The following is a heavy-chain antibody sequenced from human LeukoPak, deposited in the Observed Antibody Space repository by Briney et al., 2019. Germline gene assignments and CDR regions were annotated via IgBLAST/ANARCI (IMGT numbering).Heavy chain of an antibody. J-gene: IGHJ4*02. Sequence: SETLSLTCTVSSGSISSYYWSWIRQPPGKGLEWIGYIYYSGSTNYNPSLKSRVTISVDTSKNQFSLKLSSVTAADTAVYYCARAGRLGELSLSGDYFDYWGQGTLVTVSS. D-gene: IGHD3-16*02. CDR3: ARAGRLGELSLSGDYFDY. CDR2: IYYSGST. V-gene: IGHV4-59*01. CDR1: SGSISSYY.